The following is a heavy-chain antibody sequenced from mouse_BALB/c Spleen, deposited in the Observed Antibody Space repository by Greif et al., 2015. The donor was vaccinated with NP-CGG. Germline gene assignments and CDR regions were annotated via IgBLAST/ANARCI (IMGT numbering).Heavy chain of an antibody. J-gene: IGHJ4*01. Sequence: EVKLQESGPGLVKPSQSLSLTCSVTGYSITSGYYWNWIRQFPGNKLEWMGYISYDGSNNYNPSLKNRISITRDTSKNQFFLKLNSVTTEDTATYYCARDPYGNYLYHAMDYWGQGTSVTVSS. CDR2: ISYDGSN. CDR3: ARDPYGNYLYHAMDY. V-gene: IGHV3-6*02. D-gene: IGHD2-1*01. CDR1: GYSITSGYY.